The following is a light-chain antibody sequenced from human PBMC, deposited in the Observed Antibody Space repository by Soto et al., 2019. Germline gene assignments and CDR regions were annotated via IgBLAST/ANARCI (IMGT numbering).Light chain of an antibody. V-gene: IGKV1-9*01. CDR1: QDISSS. CDR3: QQLRSYPST. Sequence: IQLTQSPSSLSASVGDRVTITCRASQDISSSLGWYQQQPGKAPKLLIYAASILQSGVPSRFSGSGFGTDFTLTISSLHAEDFASYFCQQLRSYPSTFGGGTKVEIK. CDR2: AAS. J-gene: IGKJ4*01.